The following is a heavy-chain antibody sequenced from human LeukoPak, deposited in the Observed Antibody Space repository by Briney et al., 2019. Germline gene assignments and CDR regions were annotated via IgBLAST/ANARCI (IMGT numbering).Heavy chain of an antibody. CDR2: IYYSGST. CDR1: GGSISSYY. Sequence: SETLSLTCTVSGGSISSYYWSWIRQPPGKGLEWIGYIYYSGSTNYNPSLKSRVTISVDTSKNQFSLQLNSVTPEDTAVYYCARGGLISLANTPLGAFDIRGQGTMVSVSS. V-gene: IGHV4-59*12. CDR3: ARGGLISLANTPLGAFDI. J-gene: IGHJ3*02. D-gene: IGHD3/OR15-3a*01.